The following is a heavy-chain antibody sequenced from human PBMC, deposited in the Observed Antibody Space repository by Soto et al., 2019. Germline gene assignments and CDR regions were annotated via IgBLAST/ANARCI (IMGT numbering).Heavy chain of an antibody. Sequence: GASVKVSCKASGGTFSSYAISWVRQAPGQGLEWMGGIIPIFGTANYAQKFQGRVTITADESTSTAYIELSSLRSEDTAVYYCATGILDIVVVVAASSTYYFDYWGQGTLVTVSS. V-gene: IGHV1-69*13. D-gene: IGHD2-15*01. J-gene: IGHJ4*02. CDR1: GGTFSSYA. CDR2: IIPIFGTA. CDR3: ATGILDIVVVVAASSTYYFDY.